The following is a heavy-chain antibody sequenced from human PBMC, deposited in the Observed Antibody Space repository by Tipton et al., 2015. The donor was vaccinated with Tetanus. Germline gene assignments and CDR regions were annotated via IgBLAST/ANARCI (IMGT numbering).Heavy chain of an antibody. CDR3: ARGWHSDPEGYCSGGTPLDY. V-gene: IGHV3-66*03. Sequence: GSLRLSCAASGFTVSSNYMSWVRRAPGKGLEWVSVIYSCGSTYYADSVKGRFTISRDNSKNTLYLQMNSLRAEDTAVYYCARGWHSDPEGYCSGGTPLDYWGQGTLVTVSS. J-gene: IGHJ4*02. CDR2: IYSCGST. D-gene: IGHD2-15*01. CDR1: GFTVSSNY.